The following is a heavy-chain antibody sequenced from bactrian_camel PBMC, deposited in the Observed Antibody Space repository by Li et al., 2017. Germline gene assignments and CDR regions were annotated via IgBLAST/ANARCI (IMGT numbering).Heavy chain of an antibody. D-gene: IGHD5*01. Sequence: HVQLVESGGGSVQAGGSLRLSCAVSGYPYSRKCMAWFRQVPGKEREGVAIIGSSGSTGYADSVKGRFTISKDNAKNTLYLQMDSLKPEDSAMYYCARSRFVFRGCDLSTSGYYYGGQGTQVTVS. CDR3: ARSRFVFRGCDLSTSGYYY. J-gene: IGHJ4*01. CDR2: IGSSGST. CDR1: GYPYSRKC. V-gene: IGHV3S55*01.